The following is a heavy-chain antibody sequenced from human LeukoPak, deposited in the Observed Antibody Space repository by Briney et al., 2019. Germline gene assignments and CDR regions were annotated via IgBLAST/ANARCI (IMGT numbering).Heavy chain of an antibody. CDR1: GGSISSYY. Sequence: SETLPLTCTVSGGSISSYYWSWIRQPPGKGLEWIGYIYYSGSTNYNPSLKSRVTISVDTSKNQFSLKLSSVTAADTAVYYCARGYSSGWYVDWGQGTLVTVSS. D-gene: IGHD6-19*01. CDR3: ARGYSSGWYVD. V-gene: IGHV4-59*01. J-gene: IGHJ4*02. CDR2: IYYSGST.